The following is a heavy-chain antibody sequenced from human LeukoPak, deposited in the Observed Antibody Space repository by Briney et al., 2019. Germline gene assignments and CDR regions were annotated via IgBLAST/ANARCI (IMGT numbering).Heavy chain of an antibody. Sequence: GASVKVSCKASGYTFSGSFMHWVRQSPEQGLEWMGRININSGATNYAHKFEGRVTMTRDTSINTVYVELSRLRSDDSAVYFCARAATVTSTYNWSDPWGQGTLVTVSS. J-gene: IGHJ5*02. D-gene: IGHD4-17*01. CDR1: GYTFSGSF. CDR3: ARAATVTSTYNWSDP. CDR2: ININSGAT. V-gene: IGHV1-2*06.